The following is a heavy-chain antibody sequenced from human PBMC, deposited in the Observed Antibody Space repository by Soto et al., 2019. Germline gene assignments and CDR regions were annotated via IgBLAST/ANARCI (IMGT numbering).Heavy chain of an antibody. V-gene: IGHV2-5*02. J-gene: IGHJ6*02. Sequence: QITLKESGPTLVKPTQTLTLTCTFSGFSLSTSGVGVGWIRQPPGKALEWLALIYWDDDKRYSPSLKNRLTITKDIPKNQVVLTMADMDPVDTGTYYCAHTAQPRGLLDVWGQGTTVTFSS. D-gene: IGHD3-10*01. CDR3: AHTAQPRGLLDV. CDR2: IYWDDDK. CDR1: GFSLSTSGVG.